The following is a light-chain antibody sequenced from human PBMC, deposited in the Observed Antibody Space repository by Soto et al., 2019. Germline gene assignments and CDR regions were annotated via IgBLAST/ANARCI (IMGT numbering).Light chain of an antibody. Sequence: QLVLTQPPSVSGAPGQRVTISCTGSSSNIGAAYYVHWYQQLPGTAPKLLIYGNSNRPSGVPDRFSGSKSGTSASLAITGLQAEDEAAYYCQSYDTSLRGSVFGGGTKVTVL. CDR3: QSYDTSLRGSV. V-gene: IGLV1-40*01. CDR1: SSNIGAAYY. J-gene: IGLJ3*02. CDR2: GNS.